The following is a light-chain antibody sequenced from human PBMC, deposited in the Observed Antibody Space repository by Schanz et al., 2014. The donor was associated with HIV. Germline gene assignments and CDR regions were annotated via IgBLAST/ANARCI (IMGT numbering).Light chain of an antibody. CDR2: DVT. V-gene: IGLV2-14*03. CDR1: ESDVGGYNY. Sequence: QSALTQPASVSGTPGQSITISCTGSESDVGGYNYVFWHQQHPGKAPKLMIYDVTDRPSGISNRFSGSKSGNTASLTISGLQSEDEADYYCSSYTSSGTQVFGSGTKLTVL. J-gene: IGLJ1*01. CDR3: SSYTSSGTQV.